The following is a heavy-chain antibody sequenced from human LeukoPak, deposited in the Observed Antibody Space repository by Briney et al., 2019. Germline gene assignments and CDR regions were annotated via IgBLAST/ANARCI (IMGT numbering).Heavy chain of an antibody. D-gene: IGHD6-19*01. CDR3: AGERGEEYSSGWYKRNYFDN. Sequence: PSETLSLTCTVSGGSIDRSGFYWDWIRQPPGKGLEWIGSIYQSGSTYYNPSLKSRITISVDTSKNQFSLKLTSVTGADTAVYYCAGERGEEYSSGWYKRNYFDNWGQGIRVTVSS. CDR2: IYQSGST. J-gene: IGHJ4*02. CDR1: GGSIDRSGFY. V-gene: IGHV4-39*07.